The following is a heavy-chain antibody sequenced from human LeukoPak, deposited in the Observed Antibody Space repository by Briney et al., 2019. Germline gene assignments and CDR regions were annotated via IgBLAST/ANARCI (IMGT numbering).Heavy chain of an antibody. Sequence: ASVKVSCKASGYTFTGYYMHWVRQAPGQGLEWMGWISAYNGNTNYAQKLQGRVTMTTDTSTSTAYMELRSLRSDDTAVYYCARGIAVAADFDYWGQGTLVTVSS. CDR1: GYTFTGYY. V-gene: IGHV1-18*04. CDR3: ARGIAVAADFDY. CDR2: ISAYNGNT. D-gene: IGHD6-19*01. J-gene: IGHJ4*02.